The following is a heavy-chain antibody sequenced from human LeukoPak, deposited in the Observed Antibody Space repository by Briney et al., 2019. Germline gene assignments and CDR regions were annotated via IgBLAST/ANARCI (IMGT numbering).Heavy chain of an antibody. CDR2: ISSSSSYI. D-gene: IGHD6-19*01. V-gene: IGHV3-21*01. CDR3: ASSDSGWYEDFDY. Sequence: GGSLRLSCAASGFTFSSYSMNWVRQAPGKGLEWVSSISSSSSYIYYADSVKGRSTISRDNAKNSLYLQMNSLRAEDTAVYYCASSDSGWYEDFDYWGQGTLVTVSS. CDR1: GFTFSSYS. J-gene: IGHJ4*02.